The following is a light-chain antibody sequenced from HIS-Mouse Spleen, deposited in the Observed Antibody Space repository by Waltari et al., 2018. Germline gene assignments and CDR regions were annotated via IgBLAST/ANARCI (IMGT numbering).Light chain of an antibody. J-gene: IGKJ5*01. CDR2: GAS. CDR1: QSVSSN. V-gene: IGKV3D-15*03. CDR3: QQYNNWPPIT. Sequence: EIVMTQSPATLSVSPGERATLSCRASQSVSSNLAWYQQKTGQAPRLLIYGASIRATGIPARFSGSGSGTEFTLTISILQSEDSAVYYCQQYNNWPPITFGQGTRLEIK.